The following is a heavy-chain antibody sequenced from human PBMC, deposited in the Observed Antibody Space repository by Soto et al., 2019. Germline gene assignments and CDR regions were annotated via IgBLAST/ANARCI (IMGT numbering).Heavy chain of an antibody. J-gene: IGHJ4*02. CDR1: GGSISSGGYY. V-gene: IGHV4-31*03. CDR2: IYYSGST. CDR3: ARVGVEMANDY. D-gene: IGHD2-15*01. Sequence: SETLSLTCTVSGGSISSGGYYWSWIRQHPGKGLEWIGYIYYSGSTYYNPSLKSRVTISVDTSKNQFSLKLSSVTAADTAVYYCARVGVEMANDYWGRGTLVTVSS.